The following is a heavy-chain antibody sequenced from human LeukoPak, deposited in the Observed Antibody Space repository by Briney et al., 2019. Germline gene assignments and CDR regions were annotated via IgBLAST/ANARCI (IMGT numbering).Heavy chain of an antibody. CDR1: GGSFSGYY. V-gene: IGHV4-34*01. CDR3: ARGTVVPAANVDY. Sequence: SETLSLTCAVYGGSFSGYYRSWVRQPPGKGLEWIGEINHSGSTNYNPSPKSRVSISLDTTKNQFSPQLSSVAADDTAAYYCARGTVVPAANVDYWGQGTLVTVSS. CDR2: INHSGST. J-gene: IGHJ4*02. D-gene: IGHD2-2*01.